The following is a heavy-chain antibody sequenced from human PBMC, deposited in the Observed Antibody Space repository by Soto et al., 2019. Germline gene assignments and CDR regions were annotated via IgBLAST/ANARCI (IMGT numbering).Heavy chain of an antibody. V-gene: IGHV4-59*01. D-gene: IGHD1-1*01. CDR2: IHYTGST. J-gene: IGHJ5*02. Sequence: SETLSLTCTVSGGSMSRYYWTWIRQPPEKGLEWIGNIHYTGSTNYNPSLKSRVTILLGTSTSQFSLKVSSVTAADTAVYYCARDLTIASTDGPLDPWGHGTLVTVSS. CDR1: GGSMSRYY. CDR3: ARDLTIASTDGPLDP.